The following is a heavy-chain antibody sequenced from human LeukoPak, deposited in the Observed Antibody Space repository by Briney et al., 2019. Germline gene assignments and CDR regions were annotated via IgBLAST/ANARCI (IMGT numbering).Heavy chain of an antibody. CDR3: AKDLTPIVGASSD. V-gene: IGHV3-30*02. Sequence: GGSLRLSCAASGFTFSSYGMHWVRQAPGKGLEGVAFIRYDGSNKYYADSVKGRFTISRDNSKNTLYLQMNSLRAEDTAVYYCAKDLTPIVGASSDWGQGTLVTVSS. CDR2: IRYDGSNK. CDR1: GFTFSSYG. J-gene: IGHJ4*02. D-gene: IGHD1-26*01.